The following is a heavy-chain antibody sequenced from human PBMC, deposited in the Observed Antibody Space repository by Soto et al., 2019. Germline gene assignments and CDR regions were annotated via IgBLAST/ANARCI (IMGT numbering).Heavy chain of an antibody. J-gene: IGHJ6*02. CDR1: GFTFSRYW. V-gene: IGHV3-74*01. Sequence: PGGSLRLSCSASGFTFSRYWMHWVRQAPVKGLVWVSRINSDGSSTSYADSVKGRFTISRDNDKNTLYLQMNSLRAEDTAVYYCARDDVLRFLEWSRDYYYGMDVWGQGTTVTVSS. CDR2: INSDGSST. D-gene: IGHD3-3*01. CDR3: ARDDVLRFLEWSRDYYYGMDV.